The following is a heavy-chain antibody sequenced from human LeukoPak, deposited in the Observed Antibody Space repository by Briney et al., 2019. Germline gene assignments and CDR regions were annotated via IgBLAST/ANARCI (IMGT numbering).Heavy chain of an antibody. V-gene: IGHV3-74*03. J-gene: IGHJ5*02. D-gene: IGHD6-19*01. CDR2: INTDGTTT. CDR1: GFTFSNYW. Sequence: GGSLRLSCAASGFTFSNYWMHWVRHAPGKGLVWVSCINTDGTTTKYAGSVKGRFNISRDNSRNTLFLQMNSLRAEDTAVYYCVRSVAVTFDPWGQGTLVTVSS. CDR3: VRSVAVTFDP.